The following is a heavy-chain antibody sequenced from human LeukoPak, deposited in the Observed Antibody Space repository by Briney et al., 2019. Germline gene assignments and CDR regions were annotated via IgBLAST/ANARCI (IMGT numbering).Heavy chain of an antibody. Sequence: PGGSLRLSCAASGFTFSSYDMHWVRQATGKGLEWVSAIGTAGDTYYPGSVKGRFTISRENAKNSLYLQMNSLRAGDTAVYYCARFCSGSSCYFRDGMDVWGQGTTVTVSS. J-gene: IGHJ6*02. CDR1: GFTFSSYD. CDR2: IGTAGDT. CDR3: ARFCSGSSCYFRDGMDV. V-gene: IGHV3-13*01. D-gene: IGHD2-15*01.